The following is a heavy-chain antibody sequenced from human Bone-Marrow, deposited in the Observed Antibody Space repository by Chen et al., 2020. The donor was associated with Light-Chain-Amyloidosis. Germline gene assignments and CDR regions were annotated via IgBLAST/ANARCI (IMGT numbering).Heavy chain of an antibody. CDR1: GYAFSNYG. D-gene: IGHD4-17*01. Sequence: QVHLVQSGAEVKKPGASVRVSCKASGYAFSNYGINWVRQAPGKGLEWMGWTSTYRGDTNSAQKLQGRVTMTTDTSTSTSYMELRSLTSDDTAVYYCARVCRFGEYDTYYGMDVWGQGTTVTVSS. CDR3: ARVCRFGEYDTYYGMDV. CDR2: TSTYRGDT. J-gene: IGHJ6*02. V-gene: IGHV1-18*01.